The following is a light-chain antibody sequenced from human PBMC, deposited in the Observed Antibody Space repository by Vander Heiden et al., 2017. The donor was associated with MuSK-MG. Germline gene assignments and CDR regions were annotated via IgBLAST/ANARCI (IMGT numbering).Light chain of an antibody. CDR3: TSYTSSNTYV. CDR1: SSDVGGYNY. CDR2: EVS. Sequence: QSALTQPASVSGSPGQSITISCSGTSSDVGGYNYVSWYQQHPGKAPKLMISEVSNRPAGVSNRFSGSKSGDTASLTISGLQADDEADYYCTSYTSSNTYVFGTGTKVTVL. J-gene: IGLJ1*01. V-gene: IGLV2-14*01.